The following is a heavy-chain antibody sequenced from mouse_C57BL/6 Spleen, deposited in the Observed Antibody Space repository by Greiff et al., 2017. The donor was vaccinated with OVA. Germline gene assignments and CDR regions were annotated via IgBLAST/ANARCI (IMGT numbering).Heavy chain of an antibody. D-gene: IGHD1-1*01. V-gene: IGHV1-69*01. CDR1: GYTFTSYW. CDR3: ATSSYDYAMDY. Sequence: VQLQQPGAELVMPGASVKLSCKAFGYTFTSYWMHWVKQRPGQGLEWIGEIDPSDSYTNYNQKFKGKSTLTVDKSSSTAYMQLSSLTSEDSAVYYCATSSYDYAMDYWGQGTSVTVSS. J-gene: IGHJ4*01. CDR2: IDPSDSYT.